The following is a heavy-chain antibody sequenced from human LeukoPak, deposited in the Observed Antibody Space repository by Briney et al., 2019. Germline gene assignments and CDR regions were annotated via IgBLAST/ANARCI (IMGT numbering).Heavy chain of an antibody. CDR1: GYSFTSYW. J-gene: IGHJ4*02. D-gene: IGHD3-3*01. CDR2: IYPGGSDT. V-gene: IGHV5-51*01. CDR3: ARGGYYDFWSGPSGEASNFDY. Sequence: GESLKISCKGSGYSFTSYWIGWVRQMPGKGLEWMGIIYPGGSDTRYSPSFQGQVTISADKSISTAYLQWSSLKASDTAMYYCARGGYYDFWSGPSGEASNFDYWGQGTLVTVSS.